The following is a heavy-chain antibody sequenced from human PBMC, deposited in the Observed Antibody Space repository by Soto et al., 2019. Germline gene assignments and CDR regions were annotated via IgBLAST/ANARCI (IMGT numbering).Heavy chain of an antibody. CDR3: ARDFFPAEENWNDAYNYFDP. V-gene: IGHV1-2*02. CDR2: INPKSGGT. D-gene: IGHD1-1*01. CDR1: GYTFTGYC. Sequence: ASVEVSCRASGYTFTGYCMHWVRQAPGQGLEWMGWINPKSGGTIYSQKFQGRVTMTRDTSISTAYMELSNLRSDDTAVYYCARDFFPAEENWNDAYNYFDPWGHGTLVTVSS. J-gene: IGHJ5*02.